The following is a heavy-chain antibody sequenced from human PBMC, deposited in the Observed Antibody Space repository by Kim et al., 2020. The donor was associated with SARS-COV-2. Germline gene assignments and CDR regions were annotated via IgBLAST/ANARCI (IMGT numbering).Heavy chain of an antibody. CDR1: GFTFSSYG. CDR2: ISYDGSNK. Sequence: GGSLRLSCAASGFTFSSYGMHWVRQAPGKGLEWVAVISYDGSNKYYADSVKGRFTISRDNSKNTLYLQMNSLRAEDTAVYYCAKEGYWSTVTPDPVGWFDPWGQGTLVTVSS. J-gene: IGHJ5*02. V-gene: IGHV3-30*18. D-gene: IGHD4-17*01. CDR3: AKEGYWSTVTPDPVGWFDP.